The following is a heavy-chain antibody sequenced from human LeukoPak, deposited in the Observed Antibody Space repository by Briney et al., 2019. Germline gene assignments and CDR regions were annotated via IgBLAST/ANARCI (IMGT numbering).Heavy chain of an antibody. CDR1: GGSIRSYY. J-gene: IGHJ4*02. CDR3: ARFAPEQWLVDY. D-gene: IGHD6-19*01. CDR2: IYYSGST. V-gene: IGHV4-59*01. Sequence: PSETLSLTCTVSGGSIRSYYWSWIRQPPGKGLEWIGYIYYSGSTNYNPSLKSRVTISVDTSKNQSSLKLSSVTAADTAVYYCARFAPEQWLVDYWGQGTLVTVSS.